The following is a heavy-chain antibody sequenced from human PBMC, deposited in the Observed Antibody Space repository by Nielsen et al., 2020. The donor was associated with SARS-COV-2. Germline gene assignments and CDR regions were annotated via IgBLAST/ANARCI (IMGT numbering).Heavy chain of an antibody. J-gene: IGHJ4*02. D-gene: IGHD3-10*01. CDR3: ARDEGRAGLLWFGEGPEYFGY. CDR1: GFTFSHYA. V-gene: IGHV3-33*08. CDR2: IWYDANVQ. Sequence: GESLKISCVASGFTFSHYAMHWVRQAPGKGLEWVALIWYDANVQYYADSVRGRFTISRDNSKSTLFLEMNSLRDEDTAVYYCARDEGRAGLLWFGEGPEYFGYWGQGTLVTVSP.